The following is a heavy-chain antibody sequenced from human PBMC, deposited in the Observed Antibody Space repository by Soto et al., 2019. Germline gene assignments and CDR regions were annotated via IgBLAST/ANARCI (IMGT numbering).Heavy chain of an antibody. J-gene: IGHJ4*02. Sequence: QVQLVQSGAEEKKPGASVKVSCKASGYTFTSYAMHWVRQAPGQRLEWMGWINAGNGNTKYSQKFQGRVTITRDTSASTAYIEPGSLRSEAKAVYYCAGSPGIAVAYYLGQGTLVTVSP. CDR3: AGSPGIAVAYY. CDR1: GYTFTSYA. V-gene: IGHV1-3*05. CDR2: INAGNGNT. D-gene: IGHD6-19*01.